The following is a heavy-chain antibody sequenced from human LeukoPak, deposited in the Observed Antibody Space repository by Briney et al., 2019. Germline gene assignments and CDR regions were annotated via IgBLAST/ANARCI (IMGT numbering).Heavy chain of an antibody. CDR3: SGGYDSDYFFYYGMDV. J-gene: IGHJ6*02. D-gene: IGHD5-12*01. CDR1: GFTFSNAW. Sequence: GGSLRLSCAASGFTFSNAWMSWVRQAPGKGLEWISCINSSSRSTTYADSVKGRFTISRDNAKNSLYLQMNSLRAEDTAVYYCSGGYDSDYFFYYGMDVWGQGTTVTVSS. CDR2: INSSSRST. V-gene: IGHV3-11*06.